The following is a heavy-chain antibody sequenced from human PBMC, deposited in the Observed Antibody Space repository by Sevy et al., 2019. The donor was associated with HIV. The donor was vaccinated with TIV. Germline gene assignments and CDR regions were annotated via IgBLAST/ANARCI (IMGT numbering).Heavy chain of an antibody. CDR3: ATTREYYSDTSGYFDY. CDR2: FDPEDGET. D-gene: IGHD3-22*01. Sequence: ASVKVSCTVSGKTLSELSMHWVRQAPGKGLEWMGSFDPEDGETIYAQNFQGRVTMTEDTFTDTAYMELSSLRSEDKAVYYCATTREYYSDTSGYFDYWGQGTLVTVSS. CDR1: GKTLSELS. J-gene: IGHJ4*02. V-gene: IGHV1-24*01.